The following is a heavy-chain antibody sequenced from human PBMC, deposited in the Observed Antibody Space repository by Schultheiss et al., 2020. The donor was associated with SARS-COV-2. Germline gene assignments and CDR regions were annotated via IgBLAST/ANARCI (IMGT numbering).Heavy chain of an antibody. D-gene: IGHD4-17*01. CDR3: ARGSYGDYTYYFDY. CDR2: ISGSGGST. V-gene: IGHV3-23*01. Sequence: GGSLRLSCAASGFTFSSYAMHWVRQAPGKGLEWVSAISGSGGSTYYADSVKGRFTISRENAKNSLYLQMNGLRAGDTAVYYCARGSYGDYTYYFDYWGQGTLVTVSS. CDR1: GFTFSSYA. J-gene: IGHJ4*02.